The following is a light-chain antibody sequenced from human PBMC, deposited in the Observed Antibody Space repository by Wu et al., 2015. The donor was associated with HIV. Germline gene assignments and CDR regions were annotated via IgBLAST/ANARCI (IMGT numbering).Light chain of an antibody. Sequence: EVVLTQSPATLSLSPGERATLSCRASQSVNTRYLAWYQHKRGQAPRLLIYGAFNRGHWHPRQDSVAVGLGTDFTLTISRLEPEDFAVYYCQQFGDSLYSFGQGTKAGDQT. CDR2: GAF. CDR1: QSVNTRY. J-gene: IGKJ2*03. CDR3: QQFGDSLYS. V-gene: IGKV3-20*01.